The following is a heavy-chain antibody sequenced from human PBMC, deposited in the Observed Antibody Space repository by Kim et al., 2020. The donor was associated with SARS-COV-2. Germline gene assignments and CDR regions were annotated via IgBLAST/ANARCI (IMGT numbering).Heavy chain of an antibody. J-gene: IGHJ6*03. V-gene: IGHV3-11*01. CDR2: ISSLSVT. CDR1: GFTFRNYY. D-gene: IGHD5-12*01. Sequence: GGSLRLSCAASGFTFRNYYMGWIRQAPGKGLEWVSYISSLSVTYYADSVKGRFTISRDNANHSVFLQMDSLRAEDTAVYYCARDPADSGYSFSHYHSSYTDVWGKGTTVTVSS. CDR3: ARDPADSGYSFSHYHSSYTDV.